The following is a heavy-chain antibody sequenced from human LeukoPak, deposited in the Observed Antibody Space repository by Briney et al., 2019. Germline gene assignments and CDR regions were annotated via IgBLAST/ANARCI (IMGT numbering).Heavy chain of an antibody. CDR1: GGSISSYY. D-gene: IGHD3-10*01. CDR2: IYYSGST. J-gene: IGHJ6*03. Sequence: SETLSLTCTVSGGSISSYYWSWIRQPPGKGLEWIGYIYYSGSTNYNPSLKSRVTISVDTSNNQFSLKLSSVTAADTAVYYCARARFYYGSGSYYIRHGYYYYYMDVWGKGTTVTVSS. V-gene: IGHV4-59*01. CDR3: ARARFYYGSGSYYIRHGYYYYYMDV.